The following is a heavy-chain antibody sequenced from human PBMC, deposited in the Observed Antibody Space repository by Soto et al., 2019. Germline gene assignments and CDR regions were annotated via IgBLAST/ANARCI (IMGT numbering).Heavy chain of an antibody. CDR2: ISNGGSMI. CDR3: ARGYNGGWARAGKNED. J-gene: IGHJ4*02. D-gene: IGHD6-19*01. V-gene: IGHV3-48*03. Sequence: PGGSLRLSCAASGFTFSSYDMNWVRQAPWKGLEWISYISNGGSMIYYAESMKGRFTISRDNAKNSLNLQMNSLRAADTAVYYCARGYNGGWARAGKNEDWGPGTLVTVSS. CDR1: GFTFSSYD.